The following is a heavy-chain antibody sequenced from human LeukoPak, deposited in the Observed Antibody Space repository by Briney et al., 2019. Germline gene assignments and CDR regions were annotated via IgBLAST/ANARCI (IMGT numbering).Heavy chain of an antibody. V-gene: IGHV4-59*01. J-gene: IGHJ6*02. CDR3: ARYGGNSGYDYYYYGMDV. CDR2: IYYGGST. CDR1: GGSISSYY. Sequence: PSETLSLTCTVSGGSISSYYWSWIRQPPGKGLEWIGYIYYGGSTNYNPSLKSRVTISVDTSKNQFSLKLSSVTAADTAVYYCARYGGNSGYDYYYYGMDVWGQGTTVTVSS. D-gene: IGHD2-21*02.